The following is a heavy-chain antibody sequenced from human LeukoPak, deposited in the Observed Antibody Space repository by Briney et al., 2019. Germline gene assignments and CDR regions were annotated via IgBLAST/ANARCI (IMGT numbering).Heavy chain of an antibody. V-gene: IGHV3-53*01. D-gene: IGHD3-10*01. CDR1: GFTVSSNY. CDR2: IYSGGST. Sequence: GGSLRLSCAASGFTVSSNYMSWVRQAPGKGLEWVSVIYSGGSTYYADSVKGRYTISRDNSKNTLYLQMNSLRAEDTAVYYCARGDGSGHNWFDPWGQGTLVTVSS. CDR3: ARGDGSGHNWFDP. J-gene: IGHJ5*02.